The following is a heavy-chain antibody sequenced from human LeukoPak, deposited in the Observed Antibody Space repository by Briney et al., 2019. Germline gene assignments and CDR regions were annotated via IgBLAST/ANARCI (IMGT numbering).Heavy chain of an antibody. V-gene: IGHV3-21*01. J-gene: IGHJ6*02. CDR3: ARDLHGVAALYYYYGMDV. CDR1: GFTFSSYS. Sequence: KPGGSLRLSCAASGFTFSSYSMNWVRQAPGKGLEWVSSISSSSSYIYYADSVKGRFTISRDNAKNSLYLQMNSLRAEDTAVYYCARDLHGVAALYYYYGMDVWGQGTTVTVSS. CDR2: ISSSSSYI. D-gene: IGHD2-15*01.